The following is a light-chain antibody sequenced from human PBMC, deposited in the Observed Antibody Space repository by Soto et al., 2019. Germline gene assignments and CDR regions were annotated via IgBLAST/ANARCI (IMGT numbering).Light chain of an antibody. Sequence: IQLTQSPSSLSASVGDRDTITCRASQGISNYLAWYQQEPGKAPKLLIYAASTLQSGVPSRFSGSGSGTDFTLTVDNLQPEDFATYYCQQLNSYEITFGQGTRLEIK. CDR2: AAS. CDR1: QGISNY. J-gene: IGKJ5*01. V-gene: IGKV1-9*01. CDR3: QQLNSYEIT.